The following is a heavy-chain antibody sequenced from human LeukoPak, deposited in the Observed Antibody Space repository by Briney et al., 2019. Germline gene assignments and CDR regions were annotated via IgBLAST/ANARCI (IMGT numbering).Heavy chain of an antibody. CDR2: ISGSGGST. V-gene: IGHV3-23*01. Sequence: GGSLRLSCAASGFTFGSYAMSWVRQAPGKGLEWVSAISGSGGSTYYADSVKGRFTISRDNSKNTLYLQMNSLRAEDTAVYYCAKRFNIVVVPTAIPVGYYFDYWGQGTLVTVSS. D-gene: IGHD2-2*02. J-gene: IGHJ4*02. CDR3: AKRFNIVVVPTAIPVGYYFDY. CDR1: GFTFGSYA.